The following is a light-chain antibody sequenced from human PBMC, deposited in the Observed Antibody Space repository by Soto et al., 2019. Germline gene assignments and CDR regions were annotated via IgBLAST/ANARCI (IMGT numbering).Light chain of an antibody. V-gene: IGLV2-14*01. CDR2: EVT. J-gene: IGLJ1*01. CDR1: SSDVGGYDY. Sequence: QSALTQPASVSGSPGQSVTISCTGTSSDVGGYDYVSWYQQHPGKAPKFMIYEVTNRPSGVSHRFSGSKSGNTASLTISGLQAEDEADYYCTSYTTTSTYVFRTGTQGTVL. CDR3: TSYTTTSTYV.